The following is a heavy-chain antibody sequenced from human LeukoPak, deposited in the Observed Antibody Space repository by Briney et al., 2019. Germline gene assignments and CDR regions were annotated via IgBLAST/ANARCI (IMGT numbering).Heavy chain of an antibody. CDR1: GFTFSSYW. J-gene: IGHJ4*02. CDR3: ARDVRPDY. Sequence: GGSLRLSCAASGFTFSSYWMSWVRQAPGDGLEWVANIKQDGTEKYYMDSVKGRFSISRDNAKSSLYLQMNALRAEDTAVYYCARDVRPDYWGQGTLVTVST. V-gene: IGHV3-7*04. CDR2: IKQDGTEK. D-gene: IGHD6-6*01.